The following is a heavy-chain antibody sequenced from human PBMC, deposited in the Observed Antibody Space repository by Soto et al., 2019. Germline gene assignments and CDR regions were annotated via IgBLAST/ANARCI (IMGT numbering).Heavy chain of an antibody. V-gene: IGHV1-3*01. CDR3: ARDREGTMVRGLFDY. J-gene: IGHJ4*02. CDR2: INAGNGNT. CDR1: GYTFTSYA. Sequence: QVQLVQSGAEVKKPGASVKVSCKASGYTFTSYAMHWVRQAPGQRLEWMGWINAGNGNTKYSQKFQGRVTITRDTSARTAYMELSSLRSEDTAVYYCARDREGTMVRGLFDYWGQGTLVTVSS. D-gene: IGHD3-10*01.